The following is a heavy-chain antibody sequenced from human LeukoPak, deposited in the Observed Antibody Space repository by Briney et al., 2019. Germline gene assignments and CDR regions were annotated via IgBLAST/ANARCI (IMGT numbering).Heavy chain of an antibody. CDR2: ICGSGGST. V-gene: IGHV3-23*01. CDR3: AKVETAAAATLRRCDY. CDR1: GFTFSSYA. Sequence: PGGAPRLSCAASGFTFSSYAMSWVRQAPGGGVEWGSSICGSGGSTYYAASVKGRFTISRDNSKNTLYLQMNSLRAEDTAVYYCAKVETAAAATLRRCDYWGQGTLVTVSS. D-gene: IGHD6-13*01. J-gene: IGHJ4*02.